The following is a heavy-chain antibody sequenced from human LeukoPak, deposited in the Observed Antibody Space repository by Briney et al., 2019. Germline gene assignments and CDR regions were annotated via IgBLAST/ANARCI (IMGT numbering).Heavy chain of an antibody. CDR1: GGTFSSYA. J-gene: IGHJ5*02. Sequence: SVKVSCKASGGTFSSYAISWVRQAPGQGLEWMGRIIPILGIANYAQKFQGRVTITADKSTSTAYMELSSLRSEDTAVYYCARDLGSNPPLVWFDPWGQGTLVTVSS. D-gene: IGHD4-11*01. CDR2: IIPILGIA. CDR3: ARDLGSNPPLVWFDP. V-gene: IGHV1-69*04.